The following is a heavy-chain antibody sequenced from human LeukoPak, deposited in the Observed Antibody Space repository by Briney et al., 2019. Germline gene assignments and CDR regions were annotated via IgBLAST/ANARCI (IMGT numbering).Heavy chain of an antibody. CDR1: GYTFTGYY. CDR3: ARNTRRIVVVPAAITACWFDP. J-gene: IGHJ5*02. D-gene: IGHD2-2*02. CDR2: INPNSGGT. V-gene: IGHV1-2*06. Sequence: ASVKVSCKASGYTFTGYYMHWVRQAPGQGLEWMGRINPNSGGTNYAQKFQGGVTMTRDTSISTAYMELSRLRSDDTAVYYCARNTRRIVVVPAAITACWFDPWGQGTLVTVSS.